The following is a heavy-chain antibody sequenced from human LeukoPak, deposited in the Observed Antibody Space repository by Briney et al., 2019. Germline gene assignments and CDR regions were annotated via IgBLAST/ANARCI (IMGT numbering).Heavy chain of an antibody. CDR2: INHDGSST. Sequence: PGGSLRLSYATSGFTFSTFWMHWVRRAPGKGLVWVSRINHDGSSTNYADSVKGRFTISRDNAKNTLYLQMNSLRAEDTAVYYCAKDAGLVVTAVNYFDYWGQGTLVTVSS. CDR1: GFTFSTFW. J-gene: IGHJ4*02. V-gene: IGHV3-74*01. CDR3: AKDAGLVVTAVNYFDY. D-gene: IGHD2-21*02.